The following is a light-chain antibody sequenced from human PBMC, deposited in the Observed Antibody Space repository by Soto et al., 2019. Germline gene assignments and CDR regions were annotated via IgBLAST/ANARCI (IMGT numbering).Light chain of an antibody. CDR3: QSSDSRLSGSDV. J-gene: IGLJ1*01. CDR1: SSNIGAGYH. Sequence: QSVLTQPPSVSGAPGQRVTISCTGSSSNIGAGYHVHWYQQLPGAAPKLLILGDSNRPSGVPDRFSGSKSGTSASLAITGLQADDEADHYCQSSDSRLSGSDVFGTGTKVTV. CDR2: GDS. V-gene: IGLV1-40*01.